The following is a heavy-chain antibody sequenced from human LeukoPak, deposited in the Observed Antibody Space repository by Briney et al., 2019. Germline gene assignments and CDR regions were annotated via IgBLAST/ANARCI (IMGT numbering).Heavy chain of an antibody. Sequence: SETLSLTCIVSGGSISSYYWSWIRQPAGKGLEWIGRIYTSGSTNYNPSLKSRVTMSVDTSKNQFSLKLSSVTAADTAVYYCARRGIVGATRRGPGRNYYYYYMDVWGKGTTVTISS. CDR2: IYTSGST. D-gene: IGHD1-26*01. CDR1: GGSISSYY. J-gene: IGHJ6*03. V-gene: IGHV4-4*07. CDR3: ARRGIVGATRRGPGRNYYYYYMDV.